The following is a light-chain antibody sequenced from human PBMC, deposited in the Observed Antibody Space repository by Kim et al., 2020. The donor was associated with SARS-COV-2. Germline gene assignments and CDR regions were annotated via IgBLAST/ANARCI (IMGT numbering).Light chain of an antibody. CDR2: DAS. CDR3: QQYDVWPSWS. V-gene: IGKV3-15*01. J-gene: IGKJ1*01. Sequence: VCPEERATLSSRATLSITRPSAWYPQRPRPTPRLLFYDASTRTSRVPARFSGSGSGTEFTLTISSLQSEDFAIYYCQQYDVWPSWSFGQGTKVDIK. CDR1: LSITRP.